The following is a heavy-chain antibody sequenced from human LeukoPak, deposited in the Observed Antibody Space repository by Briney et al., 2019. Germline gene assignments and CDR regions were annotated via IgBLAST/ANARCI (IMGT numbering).Heavy chain of an antibody. J-gene: IGHJ6*03. V-gene: IGHV4-59*12. CDR3: AREDCSSTSCQYYYYYMDV. D-gene: IGHD2-2*01. CDR2: IYHSGST. Sequence: SETLSLTCTVSGGSISSYYWSWIRQPPGKGLEWIGYIYHSGSTYYNPSLKSRVTISVDRSKNQFSLKLSSVTAADTAVYYCAREDCSSTSCQYYYYYMDVWGKGTTVTVSS. CDR1: GGSISSYY.